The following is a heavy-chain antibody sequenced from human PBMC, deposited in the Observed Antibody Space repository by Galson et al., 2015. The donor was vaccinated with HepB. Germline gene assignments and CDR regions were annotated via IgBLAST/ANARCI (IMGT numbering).Heavy chain of an antibody. D-gene: IGHD2-2*02. J-gene: IGHJ4*02. CDR2: INMNGGST. CDR3: ARDLRYCSRTSCYTPLDS. V-gene: IGHV3-20*04. Sequence: SLRLSCAASGFIFENFGMSWVRQAPGKGLEWISGINMNGGSTDYAESVKGRFTISRDNAKNSLFLQMSSLTAEDTAFYFCARDLRYCSRTSCYTPLDSWGQGTLVTVAP. CDR1: GFIFENFG.